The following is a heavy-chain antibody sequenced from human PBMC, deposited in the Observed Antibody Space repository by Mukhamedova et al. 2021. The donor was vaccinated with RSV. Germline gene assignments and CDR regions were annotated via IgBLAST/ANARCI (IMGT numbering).Heavy chain of an antibody. J-gene: IGHJ5*02. D-gene: IGHD2-2*01. CDR2: IYTSGST. Sequence: SWIRQPAGKGLEWIGRIYTSGSTNYNPSLKSRVTMSVDTSKNQFSLKLSSVTAADTAVYYCARDGGATSWDNWFDPCGQGTLVT. V-gene: IGHV4-4*07. CDR3: ARDGGATSWDNWFDP.